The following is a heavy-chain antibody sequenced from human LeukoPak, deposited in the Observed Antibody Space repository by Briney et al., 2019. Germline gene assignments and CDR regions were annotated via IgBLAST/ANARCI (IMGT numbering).Heavy chain of an antibody. D-gene: IGHD6-19*01. Sequence: ASVTVSCKASGDTFTGYFLHRVRQAPGQGLEWMGNINAYSGATNYAQNFRGRVTMTRDTSISTAYMELSSLRSDDTAVYYCAREDEGGWRRFDYWGQGTLVTVSS. V-gene: IGHV1-2*02. CDR2: INAYSGAT. J-gene: IGHJ4*02. CDR3: AREDEGGWRRFDY. CDR1: GDTFTGYF.